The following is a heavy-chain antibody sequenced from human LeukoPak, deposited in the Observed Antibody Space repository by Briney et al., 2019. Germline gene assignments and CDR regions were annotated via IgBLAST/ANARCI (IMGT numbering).Heavy chain of an antibody. D-gene: IGHD3-3*01. CDR2: IKQDGSEK. J-gene: IGHJ6*03. CDR1: GFTFSSYW. Sequence: PGGSLRLSCAASGFTFSSYWMSWVRQAPGKGLEWVANIKQDGSEKYYVDSVKGRFTISRDNAKNSLYLQMNSLRAEDTAVYYCARVVDFWSGYPGSYYYYYMDVWGKGTTVTVSS. CDR3: ARVVDFWSGYPGSYYYYYMDV. V-gene: IGHV3-7*01.